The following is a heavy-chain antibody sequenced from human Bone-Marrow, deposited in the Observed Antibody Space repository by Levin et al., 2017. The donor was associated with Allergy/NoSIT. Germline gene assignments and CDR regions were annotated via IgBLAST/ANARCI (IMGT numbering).Heavy chain of an antibody. CDR3: ARELYYDFWSFDY. V-gene: IGHV1-2*06. D-gene: IGHD3-3*01. Sequence: ASVKVSCKASGYTFTGYYMHWVRQAPGQGLEWMGRINPNSGGTNYAQKFQGRVTMTRDTSISTAYIELSRLRSDDTAVYYCARELYYDFWSFDYWGQGTVVTVSS. CDR2: INPNSGGT. CDR1: GYTFTGYY. J-gene: IGHJ4*02.